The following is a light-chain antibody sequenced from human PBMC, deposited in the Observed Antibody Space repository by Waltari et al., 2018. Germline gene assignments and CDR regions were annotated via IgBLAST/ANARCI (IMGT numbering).Light chain of an antibody. V-gene: IGLV2-23*02. J-gene: IGLJ1*01. Sequence: QSALTQPASVSGSPGQSLTISCTGTSNDVGSYNLVSWYQQRPGKAPKFIIYEVNRRPSGLSSRFSGSKSGNTASLTISGLQAEDEADYFCCSYAGVTTFYVFGTGTRVTVL. CDR3: CSYAGVTTFYV. CDR2: EVN. CDR1: SNDVGSYNL.